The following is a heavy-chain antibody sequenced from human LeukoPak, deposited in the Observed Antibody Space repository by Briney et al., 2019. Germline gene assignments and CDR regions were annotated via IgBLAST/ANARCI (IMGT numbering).Heavy chain of an antibody. D-gene: IGHD3-22*01. CDR3: ASDYYDSSGYYLRGGY. J-gene: IGHJ4*02. CDR1: GGTFSSYA. V-gene: IGHV1-69*04. CDR2: IIPILGIA. Sequence: SVKVPCKASGGTFSSYAISWVRQAPGQGLEWMGRIIPILGIANYAQKFQGRVTITADKSTSTAYMELSSLRSEDTAVYYCASDYYDSSGYYLRGGYWGQGTLVTVSS.